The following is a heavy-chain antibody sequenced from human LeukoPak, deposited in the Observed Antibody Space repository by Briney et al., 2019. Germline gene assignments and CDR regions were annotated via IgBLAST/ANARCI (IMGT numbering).Heavy chain of an antibody. CDR2: INAGNGNT. V-gene: IGHV1-3*01. J-gene: IGHJ4*02. D-gene: IGHD6-19*01. CDR1: GYTFTSYA. Sequence: ASVTVSFKASGYTFTSYAVHWVRQAPGQRLEWMGWINAGNGNTKYSQKFQGRVTITRDTSASTAYMELSSLRSEDTAVYYCARVGVYSSGWLGYWGQGTRVTVSS. CDR3: ARVGVYSSGWLGY.